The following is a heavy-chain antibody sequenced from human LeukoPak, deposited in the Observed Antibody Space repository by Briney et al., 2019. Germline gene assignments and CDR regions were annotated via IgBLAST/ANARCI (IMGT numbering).Heavy chain of an antibody. D-gene: IGHD2-2*01. J-gene: IGHJ5*02. Sequence: PSETLSLTCTVSGGSISSSSYYWGWIRQPPGKGLEWIGSIYYSGSTYYNPSLKSRVTISVDTSKNQFSLKLSSVTAADTAVYYCARLGYCSSTSCHLSWFDPWGQGTLVAVSS. CDR3: ARLGYCSSTSCHLSWFDP. V-gene: IGHV4-39*01. CDR1: GGSISSSSYY. CDR2: IYYSGST.